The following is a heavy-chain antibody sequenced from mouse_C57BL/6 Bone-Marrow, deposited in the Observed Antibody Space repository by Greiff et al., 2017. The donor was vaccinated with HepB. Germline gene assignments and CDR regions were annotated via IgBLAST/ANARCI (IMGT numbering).Heavy chain of an antibody. Sequence: QVQLQQPGAELARPGASVKLSCKASGYTFTSYGISWVKQRTGQGLEWIGEIYPRSGNTYYNEKFKGKATLTADKSSSTAYMELRSLTSEDSAVYFCARYGNYERGYAMDYWGQGTSVTVSS. V-gene: IGHV1-81*01. J-gene: IGHJ4*01. CDR2: IYPRSGNT. CDR1: GYTFTSYG. D-gene: IGHD2-10*02. CDR3: ARYGNYERGYAMDY.